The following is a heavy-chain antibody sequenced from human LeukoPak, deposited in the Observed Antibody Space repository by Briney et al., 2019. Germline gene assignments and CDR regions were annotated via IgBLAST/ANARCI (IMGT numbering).Heavy chain of an antibody. Sequence: SQTLSLTCTVSGGSINSGSYYWSWIRQPAGKGLEWLGRIYTCGRTNYNPSLKSRVTISIATSKNQFSLKLTSVTASDTAVYYCARDRDGSIYFDYWGQGALVTVSS. D-gene: IGHD4-23*01. J-gene: IGHJ4*02. CDR1: GGSINSGSYY. CDR3: ARDRDGSIYFDY. CDR2: IYTCGRT. V-gene: IGHV4-61*02.